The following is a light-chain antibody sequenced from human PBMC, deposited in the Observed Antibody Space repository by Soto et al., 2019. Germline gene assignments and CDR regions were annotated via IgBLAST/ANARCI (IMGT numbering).Light chain of an antibody. CDR1: QDSSKY. CDR3: LQYSSHSWT. V-gene: IGKV1-13*02. J-gene: IGKJ1*01. Sequence: IQLTQSPDSLSASVGDRVTITCKASQDSSKYVSWYQQKTGKAPKLLICDASSLKSWVTSIFSCSVSVTEFTLTISGLQPDDVATYYCLQYSSHSWTFGQVTRWIS. CDR2: DAS.